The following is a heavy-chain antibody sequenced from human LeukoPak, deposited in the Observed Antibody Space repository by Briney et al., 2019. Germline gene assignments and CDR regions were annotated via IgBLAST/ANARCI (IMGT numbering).Heavy chain of an antibody. J-gene: IGHJ4*02. D-gene: IGHD6-19*01. V-gene: IGHV3-64D*06. CDR3: VWYSSGWASYFDY. CDR1: GFTFSSYA. Sequence: GGSLRLSCSASGFTFSSYAMHWVRQAPGKGLEYVSAISSNGGSTYYADSVKGRFTISRDNSKNTLYLQMSSLRAEDTAVYYCVWYSSGWASYFDYWGQGTLVTVSS. CDR2: ISSNGGST.